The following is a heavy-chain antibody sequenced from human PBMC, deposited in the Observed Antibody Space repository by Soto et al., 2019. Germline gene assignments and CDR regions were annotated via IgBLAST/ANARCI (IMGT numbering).Heavy chain of an antibody. Sequence: QVQLVESGGGVVQPGRSLRLSCAASGFTFSSYAMHWVRQAPGKGLEWVAVISYDGSNKYYEDSVKGRFTISRDNSKNTLYLQMNSLRAEYTAVYYCASEKPMVVPAAMAVDWGQGTLVTVSS. CDR3: ASEKPMVVPAAMAVD. V-gene: IGHV3-30-3*01. J-gene: IGHJ4*02. D-gene: IGHD2-2*01. CDR2: ISYDGSNK. CDR1: GFTFSSYA.